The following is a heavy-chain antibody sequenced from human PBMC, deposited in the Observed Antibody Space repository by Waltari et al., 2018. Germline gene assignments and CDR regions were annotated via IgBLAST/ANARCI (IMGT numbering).Heavy chain of an antibody. V-gene: IGHV3-48*03. CDR2: ISSSGNTI. J-gene: IGHJ4*02. CDR1: GFTLSSNG. Sequence: EVQLVESGVGLVQPGGSLRLSCATSGFTLSSNGMNWVRQAPGKGLEWVSYISSSGNTIYYADSVRGRFTISRDTANNSLYLQMNNLRAEDTAVYYCARQFAYWGQGALVTVSS. CDR3: ARQFAY.